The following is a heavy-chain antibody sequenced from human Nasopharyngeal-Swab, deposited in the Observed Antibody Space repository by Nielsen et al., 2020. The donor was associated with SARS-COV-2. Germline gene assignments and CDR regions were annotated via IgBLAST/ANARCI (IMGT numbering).Heavy chain of an antibody. D-gene: IGHD1-26*01. CDR3: ARVSGSYSDY. CDR1: GFTFSDHY. CDR2: TRNKANSYTT. Sequence: GESLKISCEASGFTFSDHYMDWVRQAPGKGLEWVGRTRNKANSYTTEYAASVKGRFTISRDDSKNSLYLQMNSLKTEDTAVYYCARVSGSYSDYWGQGTLVTVSS. J-gene: IGHJ4*02. V-gene: IGHV3-72*01.